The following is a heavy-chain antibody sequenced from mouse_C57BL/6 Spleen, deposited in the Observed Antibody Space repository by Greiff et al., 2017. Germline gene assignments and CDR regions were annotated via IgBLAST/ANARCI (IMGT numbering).Heavy chain of an antibody. J-gene: IGHJ3*01. CDR2: IYPGSGNT. CDR3: ARSTLKGWFAY. CDR1: GYSFTSYY. Sequence: QVHVKQSGPELVKPGASVKISCKASGYSFTSYYIHWVKQRPGQGLEWIGWIYPGSGNTKYNEKFKGKATLTAVTSSSTAYMQLSSLTSEDSAVYYCARSTLKGWFAYWGQGTLGTVSA. V-gene: IGHV1-66*01. D-gene: IGHD2-4*01.